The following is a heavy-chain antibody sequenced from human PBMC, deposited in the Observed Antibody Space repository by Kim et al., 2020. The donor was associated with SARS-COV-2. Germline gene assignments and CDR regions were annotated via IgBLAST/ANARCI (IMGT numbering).Heavy chain of an antibody. CDR3: ARRIQESSGYYRKTYYFDY. D-gene: IGHD3-22*01. CDR2: ISGGGGST. V-gene: IGHV3-23*01. CDR1: GFTFSNYA. Sequence: GGSLRLSCAASGFTFSNYAMSWVRQAPGKGLEWVSVISGGGGSTYYADSVKGRFTISRDNSKNTLYLQMNSLRAEDTAVYYCARRIQESSGYYRKTYYFDYWGQGTLVTVSS. J-gene: IGHJ4*02.